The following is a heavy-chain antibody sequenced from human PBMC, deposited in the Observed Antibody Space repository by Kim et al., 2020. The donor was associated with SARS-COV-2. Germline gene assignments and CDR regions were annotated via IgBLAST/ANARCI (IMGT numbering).Heavy chain of an antibody. J-gene: IGHJ4*02. CDR3: ARVQFGAAAGTEDY. D-gene: IGHD6-13*01. CDR2: INPNSGGT. Sequence: ASVKVSCQACGYTFTGYYMPWVRQAPGQGLEWMGRINPNSGGTNYAQKFQGRVTMTRDTSISTAYMELSRLRSDYTAVYYCARVQFGAAAGTEDYWGQGTLITVSS. CDR1: GYTFTGYY. V-gene: IGHV1-2*06.